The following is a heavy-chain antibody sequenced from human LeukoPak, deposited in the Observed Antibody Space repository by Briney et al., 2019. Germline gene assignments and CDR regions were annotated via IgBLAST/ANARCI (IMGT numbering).Heavy chain of an antibody. CDR2: IHTSGSN. D-gene: IGHD6-19*01. V-gene: IGHV4-4*09. Sequence: SETLSLTCAVSGVSISPYYCAWIRQPPGKGLEWIGYIHTSGSNNQYPSLKSRVTISVDKSKNHFSLRLTSVTAADTAMYYCARHLKYSSGGHYFDYWGQGTLVTVSS. J-gene: IGHJ4*02. CDR1: GVSISPYY. CDR3: ARHLKYSSGGHYFDY.